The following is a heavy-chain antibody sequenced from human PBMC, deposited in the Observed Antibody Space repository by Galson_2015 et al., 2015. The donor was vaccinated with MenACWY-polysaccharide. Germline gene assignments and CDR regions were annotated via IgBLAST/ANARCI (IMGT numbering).Heavy chain of an antibody. Sequence: SVKVSCKASGYSFTSYGIHWLRQAPGQRPEWMGWINVGNGNTKSSQKFRGRVNITRDTSATTVHMELSSLRSEDTAVYYCARDSKTIYGVEILGYYFDRWGQGALVSVSS. CDR1: GYSFTSYG. CDR2: INVGNGNT. V-gene: IGHV1-3*01. CDR3: ARDSKTIYGVEILGYYFDR. J-gene: IGHJ4*02. D-gene: IGHD3-3*02.